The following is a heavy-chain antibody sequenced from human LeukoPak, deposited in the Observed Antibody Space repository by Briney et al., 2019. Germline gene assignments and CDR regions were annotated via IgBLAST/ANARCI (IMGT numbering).Heavy chain of an antibody. CDR2: IRYDGSNK. V-gene: IGHV3-30*02. J-gene: IGHJ4*02. D-gene: IGHD3-22*01. Sequence: GGSLRLSCAASGLTFSSYGRHWVRQAPGKGRGWVAFIRYDGSNKYYADSVKGRFTISRDNSKNTLYLQMNSLRAEDTAVYYCAKQRYYYDSSGIDYWGQGTLVTVSS. CDR3: AKQRYYYDSSGIDY. CDR1: GLTFSSYG.